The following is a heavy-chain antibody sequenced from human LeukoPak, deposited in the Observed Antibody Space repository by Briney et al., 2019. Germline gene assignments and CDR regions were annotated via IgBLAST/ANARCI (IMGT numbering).Heavy chain of an antibody. CDR2: ISDSGGYT. CDR3: AKAYCSSNRCYFFGY. Sequence: GGSLRLSCAASGFTFSSYAMSWVRQAPGKGLEWVSVISDSGGYTYYADSVKGRFTISRDNSKNTLYLQMSSLRAEDTAVYYCAKAYCSSNRCYFFGYWGQGTLVTVSS. D-gene: IGHD2-2*01. V-gene: IGHV3-23*01. J-gene: IGHJ4*02. CDR1: GFTFSSYA.